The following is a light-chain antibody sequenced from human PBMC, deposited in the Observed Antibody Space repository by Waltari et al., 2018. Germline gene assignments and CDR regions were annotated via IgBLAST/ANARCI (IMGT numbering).Light chain of an antibody. CDR3: QQYKSYST. Sequence: DIQMTQSPSTLSASVGDRVTITCRASQSISIGLAWYQQKPGKAHKLLIYKASNLERGVPARFSGSGSGTEFTLTISSLQPDDFATYYCQQYKSYSTFGQGTKVEIK. J-gene: IGKJ1*01. CDR1: QSISIG. CDR2: KAS. V-gene: IGKV1-5*03.